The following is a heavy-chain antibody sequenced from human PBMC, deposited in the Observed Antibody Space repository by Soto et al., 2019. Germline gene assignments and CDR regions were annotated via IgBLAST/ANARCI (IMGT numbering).Heavy chain of an antibody. V-gene: IGHV4-39*01. CDR2: IYYRGNA. CDR1: DDSINSDKYY. CDR3: ARLEGLATISYYFDF. D-gene: IGHD3-9*01. Sequence: QLQLQESGPGLVKPSETLSLTCSVSDDSINSDKYYWGWIRQPPGKGLEWIGSIYYRGNAYYNPSRQPRVTISLDKSKSQFSLKLNSVPAADSAVYFCARLEGLATISYYFDFWGPGALVTVSS. J-gene: IGHJ4*02.